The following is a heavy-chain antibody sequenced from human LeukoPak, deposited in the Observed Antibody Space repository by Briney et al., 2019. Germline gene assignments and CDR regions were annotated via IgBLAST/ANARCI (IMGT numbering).Heavy chain of an antibody. D-gene: IGHD4-11*01. CDR1: GGTFSSYA. Sequence: GASVKVSYKASGGTFSSYAISWVRQAPGQGLEWMGGIIPIFGTANYAQKFQGRVTITADKSTSTAYMELSSLRSEDTAVYYCARHYGNHWVYYYYYMDVWGKGTTVTISS. CDR3: ARHYGNHWVYYYYYMDV. CDR2: IIPIFGTA. J-gene: IGHJ6*03. V-gene: IGHV1-69*06.